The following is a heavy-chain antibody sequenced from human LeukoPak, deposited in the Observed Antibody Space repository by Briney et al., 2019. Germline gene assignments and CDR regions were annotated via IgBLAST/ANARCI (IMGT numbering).Heavy chain of an antibody. CDR1: GGSFSGYY. Sequence: SETLSLTCAVYGGSFSGYYWSWIRQPPGKGLEWIGEINHSGSTNYNPSLKSRLTISVDTSKNQFSLKLSSVTAADTAVYYCARRYSSSWLYYFDYWGQGTLVTVSS. V-gene: IGHV4-34*01. CDR2: INHSGST. CDR3: ARRYSSSWLYYFDY. D-gene: IGHD6-13*01. J-gene: IGHJ4*02.